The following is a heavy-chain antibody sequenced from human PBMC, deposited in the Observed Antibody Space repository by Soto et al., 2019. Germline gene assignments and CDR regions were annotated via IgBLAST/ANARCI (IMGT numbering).Heavy chain of an antibody. J-gene: IGHJ3*02. CDR1: GFTFSSYA. V-gene: IGHV3-30-3*01. D-gene: IGHD3-10*01. Sequence: LRLSCAASGFTFSSYAMHWVRQAPGKGLELVAVISYDGSNKYYADSVKGRFTISRDNSKNTLYLQMNSLRAEDTAVYYCATDTSITMVRTPQAVAFDIWGQGTMVTVSS. CDR3: ATDTSITMVRTPQAVAFDI. CDR2: ISYDGSNK.